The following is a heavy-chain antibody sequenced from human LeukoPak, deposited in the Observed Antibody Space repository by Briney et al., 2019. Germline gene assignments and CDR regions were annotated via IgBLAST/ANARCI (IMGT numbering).Heavy chain of an antibody. V-gene: IGHV4-59*01. Sequence: PSETLSLTCTVSGGSISSYYWSWIRQPPGKGLEWIGYIYYSGSTNYNPSLKSRVTISVDTSKNQFSLKLSSVTAADTAVYYCARAWSGYSYGSPFADYWGQGTLVTVSS. D-gene: IGHD5-18*01. J-gene: IGHJ4*02. CDR1: GGSISSYY. CDR2: IYYSGST. CDR3: ARAWSGYSYGSPFADY.